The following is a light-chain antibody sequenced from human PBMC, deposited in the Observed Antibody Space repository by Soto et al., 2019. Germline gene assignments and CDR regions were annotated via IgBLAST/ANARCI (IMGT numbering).Light chain of an antibody. CDR2: RNS. CDR3: AAWDDSLSGVV. J-gene: IGLJ2*01. V-gene: IGLV1-47*01. CDR1: SSNIGSNY. Sequence: QSVLTQPPSASGTPGQRVTISCSGSSSNIGSNYVYWYQQLPGTVPQLLIYRNSERPSGVPDRFSGSKSGTSASLAISGRRSEDGADYSCAAWDDSLSGVVFGGGTKLTVL.